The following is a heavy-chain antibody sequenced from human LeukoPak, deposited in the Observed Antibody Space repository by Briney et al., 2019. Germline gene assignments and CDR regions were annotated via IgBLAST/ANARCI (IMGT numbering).Heavy chain of an antibody. CDR3: ASVYNYGMDV. V-gene: IGHV1-46*01. J-gene: IGHJ6*02. CDR2: LNPNGGST. Sequence: ASVTASFKASGYTVTSYYMHWVRQAPGQGLEWMGILNPNGGSTSYAQKFQGRATLTRATSTSTVYMELSSLRSEDTAVYYCASVYNYGMDVWGQGTTVIVSS. CDR1: GYTVTSYY.